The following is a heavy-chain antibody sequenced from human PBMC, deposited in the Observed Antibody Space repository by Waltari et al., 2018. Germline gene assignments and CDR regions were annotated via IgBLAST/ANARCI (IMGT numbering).Heavy chain of an antibody. V-gene: IGHV1-8*01. D-gene: IGHD2-2*01. CDR2: MNPDSGNT. CDR1: GYTFSNYA. Sequence: KPGASVRVSCKASGYTFSNYAITWVRQAAGQGLEWMGWMNPDSGNTGLGQRFRGRVAMTRATSIHTAYLEVTSLTTDATAVYFCARAWRHQLLSGSWG. CDR3: ARAWRHQLLSGS. J-gene: IGHJ5*01.